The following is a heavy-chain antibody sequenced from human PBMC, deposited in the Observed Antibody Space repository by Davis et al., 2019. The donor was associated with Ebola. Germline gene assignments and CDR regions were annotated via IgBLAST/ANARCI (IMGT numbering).Heavy chain of an antibody. D-gene: IGHD3-10*01. J-gene: IGHJ5*02. Sequence: ASVKVSCKASGYTFTGYYMHWVRQAPGQGLEWMGWINPNSGGTNYAQKFQGWVTMTRDTSISTAYMELRSLRSDDTAVYYCARATTMVRGDTWFDPWGQGTLVTVSS. V-gene: IGHV1-2*04. CDR1: GYTFTGYY. CDR3: ARATTMVRGDTWFDP. CDR2: INPNSGGT.